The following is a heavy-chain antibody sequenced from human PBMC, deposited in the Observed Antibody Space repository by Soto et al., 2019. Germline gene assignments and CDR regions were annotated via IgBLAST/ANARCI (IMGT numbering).Heavy chain of an antibody. CDR2: ISYDASNK. J-gene: IGHJ4*02. CDR1: GFTFSSYA. V-gene: IGHV3-30-3*01. CDR3: ARGAVAAGMAAVDY. Sequence: QVQLVESGGGVVQPGRSLRLSCAASGFTFSSYAIHWVRQAPGKGLEWVAVISYDASNKYYADSVKGLFTISRDNSKNTLYLLMNSLRPDDTAVYYCARGAVAAGMAAVDYWGQGILVTVSS. D-gene: IGHD6-13*01.